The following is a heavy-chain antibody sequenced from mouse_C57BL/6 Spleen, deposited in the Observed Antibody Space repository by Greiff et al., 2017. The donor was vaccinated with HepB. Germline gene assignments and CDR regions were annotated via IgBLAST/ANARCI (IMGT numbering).Heavy chain of an antibody. Sequence: VQLQQSGPELVKPGDSVKISCKASGYSFTGYFMNWVMQSHGKSLEWIGRINPYNGDTFYNQKFKGKATLTVDKSSSTAHMELRSLTSADSAVYDCARGPYYGSSYKYAMDYWGPGTSVTVSS. CDR1: GYSFTGYF. J-gene: IGHJ4*01. D-gene: IGHD1-1*01. V-gene: IGHV1-20*01. CDR2: INPYNGDT. CDR3: ARGPYYGSSYKYAMDY.